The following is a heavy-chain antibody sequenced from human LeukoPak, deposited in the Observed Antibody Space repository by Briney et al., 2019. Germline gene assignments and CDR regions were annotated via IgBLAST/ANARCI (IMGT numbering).Heavy chain of an antibody. CDR2: MNPNSGNT. D-gene: IGHD2-2*01. CDR3: ARGPAAAYYYYYMDV. V-gene: IGHV1-8*01. J-gene: IGHJ6*03. Sequence: ASVNVSCKASGYTFTSYDINWVRQATGQGLEWMGWMNPNSGNTGYAQKFQGRVTMTRDTSTSTVYMELSSLRSEDTAVYYCARGPAAAYYYYYMDVWGKGTTVTVSS. CDR1: GYTFTSYD.